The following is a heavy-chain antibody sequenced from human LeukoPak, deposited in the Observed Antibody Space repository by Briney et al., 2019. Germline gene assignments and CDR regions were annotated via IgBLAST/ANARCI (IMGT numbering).Heavy chain of an antibody. CDR2: FSHSGST. J-gene: IGHJ4*02. D-gene: IGHD1/OR15-1a*01. CDR1: SGSISNSY. V-gene: IGHV4-59*01. Sequence: SETLSLTCTVSSGSISNSYWTWIRQPPGKGLEWIGHFSHSGSTNYNPSLNSRVTIPVDTSKNQFFLNLRSVTAADTALYYCAEKDGTLWGQGILVTVAS. CDR3: AEKDGTL.